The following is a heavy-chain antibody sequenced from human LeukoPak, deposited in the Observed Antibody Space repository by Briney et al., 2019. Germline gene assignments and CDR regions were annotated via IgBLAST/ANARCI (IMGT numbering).Heavy chain of an antibody. V-gene: IGHV4-59*11. J-gene: IGHJ4*02. D-gene: IGHD3-10*01. CDR1: RGSIRTHY. Sequence: SETLSLTCTVSRGSIRTHYWGWIRQPPGKGLEWIGYKSYSGTSYNNPSLETRFTIFIDMSKNQFSLKLRSVTAADTAIYYCARRHVLLWFGESPYDYWGQGTLVTVSS. CDR2: KSYSGTS. CDR3: ARRHVLLWFGESPYDY.